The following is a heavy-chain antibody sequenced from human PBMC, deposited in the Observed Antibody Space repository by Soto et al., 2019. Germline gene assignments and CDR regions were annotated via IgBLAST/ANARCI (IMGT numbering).Heavy chain of an antibody. J-gene: IGHJ4*02. CDR2: ISYDGSNK. CDR1: GFTFSSYA. V-gene: IGHV3-30-3*01. D-gene: IGHD3-10*01. CDR3: ARDWVYGSY. Sequence: PGGSLRLPCAASGFTFSSYAMHWVRQAPGKGLEWVAVISYDGSNKYYADSVKGRFTISRDNSKNTLYLQMNSLRVEDTAVYYCARDWVYGSYWGQGTLVTVSS.